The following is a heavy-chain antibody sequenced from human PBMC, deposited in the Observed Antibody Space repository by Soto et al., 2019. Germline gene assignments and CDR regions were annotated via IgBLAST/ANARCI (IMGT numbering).Heavy chain of an antibody. V-gene: IGHV3-64D*06. Sequence: RSLRLSGSASGFTGINFAMHCVRQAPGKGLEYVSGITSNGDNTYHADSVQGRFTISRDNSKSTLYLQMTSLRVEDTAVYYCVKGNQLLRYYFGYWGRGALVTVSS. CDR1: GFTGINFA. CDR2: ITSNGDNT. D-gene: IGHD2-2*01. CDR3: VKGNQLLRYYFGY. J-gene: IGHJ4*02.